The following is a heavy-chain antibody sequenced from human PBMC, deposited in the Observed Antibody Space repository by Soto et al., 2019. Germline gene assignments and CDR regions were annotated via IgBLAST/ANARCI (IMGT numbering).Heavy chain of an antibody. D-gene: IGHD2-2*01. Sequence: PGGSLRLSCAASGFTFSNAWMNWVRQAPGKGLEWVGRIKSKTDGGTTDYAAPVKGRFTISRDDSKNTLYLQMNSLKTEDTAVYYCTTDVGPEYCSSTSCDLIGLGYWGQGTLVTVSS. CDR3: TTDVGPEYCSSTSCDLIGLGY. CDR2: IKSKTDGGTT. CDR1: GFTFSNAW. V-gene: IGHV3-15*07. J-gene: IGHJ4*02.